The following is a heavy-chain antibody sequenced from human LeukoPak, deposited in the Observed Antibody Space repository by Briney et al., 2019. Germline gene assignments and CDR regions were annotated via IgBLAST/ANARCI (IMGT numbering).Heavy chain of an antibody. J-gene: IGHJ4*02. CDR2: IYYSGST. V-gene: IGHV4-59*11. D-gene: IGHD4-17*01. Sequence: PSETLSLTCTVSGGSFSSHYWSWIRQPPGKGLEWIGYIYYSGSTNYNPSLKSRVTISVDTSKNQFSLKLSSVTAADTAVYYCARDLGLRRFDYWGQGTLVTVSS. CDR3: ARDLGLRRFDY. CDR1: GGSFSSHY.